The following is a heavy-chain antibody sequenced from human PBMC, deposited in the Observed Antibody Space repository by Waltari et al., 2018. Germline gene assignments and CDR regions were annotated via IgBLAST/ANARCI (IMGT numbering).Heavy chain of an antibody. Sequence: QVQLVQSGAEVKKPGASVKVSCKASGYTFTSYARHWVRQAPGQRLEWMGWINAGNGNAKYSRRFQGRVTITRDTSASTAYMELSSLRSEDTAVYYCARLLDPNSSSWYFGGDYWGQGTLVTVSS. J-gene: IGHJ4*02. CDR3: ARLLDPNSSSWYFGGDY. V-gene: IGHV1-3*01. D-gene: IGHD6-13*01. CDR2: INAGNGNA. CDR1: GYTFTSYA.